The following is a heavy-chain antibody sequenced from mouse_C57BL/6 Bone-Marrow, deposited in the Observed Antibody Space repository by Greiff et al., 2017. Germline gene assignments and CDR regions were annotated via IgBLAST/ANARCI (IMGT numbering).Heavy chain of an antibody. CDR3: AGRDYYGSSPFAY. CDR2: INPSRGST. V-gene: IGHV1S26*01. CDR1: GYTFTSYT. Sequence: VQLQQSGPVLVKPGASVKMSCKASGYTFTSYTMHWVKQRPGQGLEWIGYINPSRGSTKYNQKFKDKATLTADKSSSTAYMQLSSLTSEDSAVXYCAGRDYYGSSPFAYWGQGTLVTVSA. J-gene: IGHJ3*01. D-gene: IGHD1-1*01.